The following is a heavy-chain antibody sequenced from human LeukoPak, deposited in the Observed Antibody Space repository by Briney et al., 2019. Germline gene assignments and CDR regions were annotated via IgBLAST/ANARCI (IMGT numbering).Heavy chain of an antibody. CDR1: GSTFSSYG. D-gene: IGHD2/OR15-2a*01. J-gene: IGHJ4*02. V-gene: IGHV3-33*08. CDR2: IWYDGSNK. CDR3: AREGPRGNSQFDY. Sequence: GGSLRLSCAASGSTFSSYGMHWVRQAPGKGLEWVAVIWYDGSNKYYADSVKGRLTISRDNSKNTLFLQMNSLRAEDTAVYYCAREGPRGNSQFDYWGQGTLVTVSS.